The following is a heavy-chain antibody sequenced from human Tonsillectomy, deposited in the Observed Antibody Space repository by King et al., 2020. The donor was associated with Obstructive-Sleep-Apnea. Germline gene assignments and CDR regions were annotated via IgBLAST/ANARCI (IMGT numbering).Heavy chain of an antibody. J-gene: IGHJ4*02. CDR1: GGSISSSNYY. D-gene: IGHD2-15*01. V-gene: IGHV4-39*01. CDR3: ARLSLVVGTTWDN. CDR2: IYYSGST. Sequence: PLQESGPGLVKPSETLSLICTVSGGSISSSNYYWGWIRQPPGQGLEWIGSIYYSGSTYYNPSLKSRVTISVDTAKNQFSLKLTSVTAADTAVFYCARLSLVVGTTWDNWGQGILVTVSS.